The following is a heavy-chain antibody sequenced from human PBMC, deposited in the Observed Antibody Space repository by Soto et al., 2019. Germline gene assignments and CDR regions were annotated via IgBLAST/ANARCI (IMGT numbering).Heavy chain of an antibody. CDR1: GFTFSTYW. D-gene: IGHD6-25*01. J-gene: IGHJ4*02. CDR2: IKQDGGEK. Sequence: EVQLVESGGGLVQPGGSLRLSCAASGFTFSTYWMSWVRQAQGQGLEWVANIKQDGGEKYYLDSVKGRFTISRDNAKNSLYLQMNSLRAEDTAVYYWAIETSAAWHYYLAYWGQGTLVTVSS. CDR3: AIETSAAWHYYLAY. V-gene: IGHV3-7*01.